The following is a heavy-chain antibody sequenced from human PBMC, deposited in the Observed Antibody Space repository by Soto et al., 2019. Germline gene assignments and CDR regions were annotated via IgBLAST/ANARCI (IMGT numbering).Heavy chain of an antibody. CDR3: ARALAFGPPLLGYCSGGSCYGAFDI. V-gene: IGHV1-46*01. Sequence: ASVKVSCKASGYTFTSYYMHWVRQAPGQGLEWMGIINPSGGSTSYAQKFQGRVTMTRDTSTSTVYMELSSLRSEDTAVYYCARALAFGPPLLGYCSGGSCYGAFDIWGQGTMVTVSS. J-gene: IGHJ3*02. CDR2: INPSGGST. D-gene: IGHD2-15*01. CDR1: GYTFTSYY.